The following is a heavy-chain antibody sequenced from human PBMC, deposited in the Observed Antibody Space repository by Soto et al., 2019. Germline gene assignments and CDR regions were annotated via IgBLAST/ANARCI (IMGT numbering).Heavy chain of an antibody. D-gene: IGHD6-13*01. V-gene: IGHV1-69*13. J-gene: IGHJ5*02. Sequence: SVKVSCKASGGTFSSYAISWVRQAPGQGLEWMGGIIPIFGTANYAQKFQGRVTITADESTSTAYMELSSLRSEDTAMYYCARVGAAAGTRYNWFDPWGQGTLVTVSS. CDR1: GGTFSSYA. CDR3: ARVGAAAGTRYNWFDP. CDR2: IIPIFGTA.